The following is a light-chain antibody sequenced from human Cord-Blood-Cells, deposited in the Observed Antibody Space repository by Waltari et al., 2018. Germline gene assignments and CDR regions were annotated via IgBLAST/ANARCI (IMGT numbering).Light chain of an antibody. CDR3: SSYTSSSTLV. J-gene: IGLJ2*01. Sequence: QSALTQPASVSASPGQSITISCTGTSSDVGGYNYVSWYQQHPGKAPKLMMYDVSNRPSGVSNRFSGSKSGNTASLTISGLQAEDEADYYCSSYTSSSTLVFGGGTKLTVL. CDR2: DVS. CDR1: SSDVGGYNY. V-gene: IGLV2-14*01.